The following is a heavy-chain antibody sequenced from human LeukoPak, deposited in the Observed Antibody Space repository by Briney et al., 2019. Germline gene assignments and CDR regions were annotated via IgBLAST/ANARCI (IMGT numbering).Heavy chain of an antibody. CDR3: AKGHSSGPRHY. D-gene: IGHD6-19*01. CDR1: GFPFSSYA. Sequence: PGASLGLSCAASGFPFSSYAMSWVRRAPGKGLEWVSAFSGSGGSTYYADSGKGRFTISRNNSKNTLYLQMNSLRAEDTAVYYCAKGHSSGPRHYWGQGTLVTVSS. V-gene: IGHV3-23*01. CDR2: FSGSGGST. J-gene: IGHJ4*02.